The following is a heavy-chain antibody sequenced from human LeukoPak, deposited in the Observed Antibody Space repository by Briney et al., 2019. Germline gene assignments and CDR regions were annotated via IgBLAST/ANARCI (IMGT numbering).Heavy chain of an antibody. CDR1: GFTFSDAY. CDR2: ISNSGGIV. CDR3: GRGHWGLDY. V-gene: IGHV3-11*04. D-gene: IGHD7-27*01. Sequence: PGGSLRLSCAASGFTFSDAYMTWIRQTPGKGLEWVSFISNSGGIVYYADSVKGRFTISRDNAKNSLYLQMNSLRAEDTAVYYCGRGHWGLDYWGQGTLVTVSS. J-gene: IGHJ4*02.